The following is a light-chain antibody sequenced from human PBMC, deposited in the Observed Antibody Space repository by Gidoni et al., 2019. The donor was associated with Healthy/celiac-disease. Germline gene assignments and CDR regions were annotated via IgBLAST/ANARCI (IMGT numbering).Light chain of an antibody. V-gene: IGKV1-8*01. CDR1: QGISSY. CDR2: SAS. CDR3: QQYYSYPPLT. J-gene: IGKJ4*01. Sequence: AIRMTQSPSSFSASTGDRVTITCRASQGISSYLAWYQQKPGKAPKLLIYSASTLQSGVPSRFSGSGSGTDFTLTISCLQSEDFATSYCQQYYSYPPLTFXGXTKVEIK.